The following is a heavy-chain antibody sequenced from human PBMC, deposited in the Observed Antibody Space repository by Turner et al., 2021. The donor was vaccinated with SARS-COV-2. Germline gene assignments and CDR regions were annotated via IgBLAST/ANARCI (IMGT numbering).Heavy chain of an antibody. D-gene: IGHD3-3*01. CDR1: GFTFTSYS. V-gene: IGHV3-21*01. CDR3: ARDRDDFWSGYHRHAFDI. CDR2: ISSSSRYI. J-gene: IGHJ3*02. Sequence: EVQLVESGGGLVKPGGSLRLSCAASGFTFTSYSMNWVHQAPGKGLEWVSSISSSSRYIYSADSVKGRFTISRDNAKNSLYLQMNSLRAEDTAVYYCARDRDDFWSGYHRHAFDIWGQGTMVTVSS.